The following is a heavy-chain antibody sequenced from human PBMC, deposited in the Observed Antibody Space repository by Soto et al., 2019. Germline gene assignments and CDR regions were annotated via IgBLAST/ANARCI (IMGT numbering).Heavy chain of an antibody. J-gene: IGHJ5*01. CDR3: STRAYDTNGYYRFDP. CDR2: IYYSGNT. CDR1: GGSISSGYY. V-gene: IGHV4-31*03. D-gene: IGHD3-22*01. Sequence: SETLSLTCTVSGGSISSGYYWSWIRQYPGKGLEWIGYIYYSGNTYYNPSLKSRVSISLDTSKSQFSLKLDSVTAADTAMYYCSTRAYDTNGYYRFDPWGQGTLVTVSS.